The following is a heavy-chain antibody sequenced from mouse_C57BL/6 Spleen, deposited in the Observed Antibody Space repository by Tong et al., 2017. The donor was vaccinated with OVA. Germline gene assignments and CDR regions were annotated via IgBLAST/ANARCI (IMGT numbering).Heavy chain of an antibody. CDR1: GYTFTDYN. Sequence: EVQLQESGPELVKPGASVKMSCKASGYTFTDYNMHWVKQSHGKSLEWIGYINPNNGGTSYNQKFKGKATLTVDKSSSTAYMELRSLTSEDSAVYYCARAYDYDGYYAMDYWGQGTSVTVSS. J-gene: IGHJ4*01. D-gene: IGHD2-4*01. CDR3: ARAYDYDGYYAMDY. V-gene: IGHV1-22*01. CDR2: INPNNGGT.